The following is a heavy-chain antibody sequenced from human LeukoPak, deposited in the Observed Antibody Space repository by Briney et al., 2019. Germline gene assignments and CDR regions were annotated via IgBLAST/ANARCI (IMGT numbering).Heavy chain of an antibody. CDR3: ARLDRTYYDSSGYPSL. CDR1: GGSISTYY. V-gene: IGHV4-59*08. D-gene: IGHD3-22*01. J-gene: IGHJ4*02. Sequence: PSETLPLTCTVSGGSISTYYWSWIRQPPGKGLEWLGYINYSGSTNYNASLKSRLTISVDTSKNQFSLNLSSVTAADTAVYYCARLDRTYYDSSGYPSLWGQGTLVTVSS. CDR2: INYSGST.